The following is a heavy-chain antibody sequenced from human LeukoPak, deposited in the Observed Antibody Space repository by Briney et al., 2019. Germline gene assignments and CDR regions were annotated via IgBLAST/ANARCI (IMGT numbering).Heavy chain of an antibody. V-gene: IGHV3-23*01. CDR3: ARGRGYLMTDPEY. Sequence: GGSLRLSCAASGFPFSSYAMSWVRQAPAQGLEWVSALTGTGRTTYYADSVKGRFTISRDNSKNTLYLQMSSLRVEDTAVYYCARGRGYLMTDPEYWGQGTPVTVSS. CDR1: GFPFSSYA. J-gene: IGHJ4*02. CDR2: LTGTGRTT. D-gene: IGHD2-21*02.